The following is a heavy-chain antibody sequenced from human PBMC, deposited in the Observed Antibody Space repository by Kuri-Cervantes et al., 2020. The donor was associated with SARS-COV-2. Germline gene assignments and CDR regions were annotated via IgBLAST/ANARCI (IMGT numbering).Heavy chain of an antibody. CDR1: GYTFTSYA. Sequence: ASVKVSCKASGYTFTSYAMHWVRQAPGQRLEWMGWINAGSGNTKYSQKFQGRVTITRDTSASTAYMELSSLRSEDTAVYYCARDSNIRLYGEVLSLGDAFDIWGQGTMVTVSS. CDR2: INAGSGNT. D-gene: IGHD3-10*01. J-gene: IGHJ3*02. V-gene: IGHV1-3*01. CDR3: ARDSNIRLYGEVLSLGDAFDI.